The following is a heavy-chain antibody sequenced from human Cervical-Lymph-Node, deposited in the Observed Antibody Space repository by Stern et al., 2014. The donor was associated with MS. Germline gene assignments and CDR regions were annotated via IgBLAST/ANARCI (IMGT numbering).Heavy chain of an antibody. D-gene: IGHD2-15*01. CDR3: ARGIVTNRPAATLHNLFGP. CDR1: GGTFSSSYA. Sequence: QVQLEESGAEVKKPGSSVNVSCKASGGTFSSSYAVSWVRQAPGQGLEWMGRNIPIIGLPNYAQKFQTRLTITADKSTSTVYMELSSLTSEDTAVYYCARGIVTNRPAATLHNLFGPWGQGTLVTVSS. J-gene: IGHJ5*02. V-gene: IGHV1-69*09. CDR2: NIPIIGLP.